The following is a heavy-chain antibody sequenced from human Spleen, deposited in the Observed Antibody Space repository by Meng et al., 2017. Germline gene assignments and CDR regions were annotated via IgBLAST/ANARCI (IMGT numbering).Heavy chain of an antibody. J-gene: IGHJ4*02. CDR3: AREGVEQQLVRSY. V-gene: IGHV3-66*01. CDR2: IYSGGTT. CDR1: GFTFSSYW. Sequence: EVQLVESGGGLVQPGGSLRLSCAASGFTFSSYWMHWVRQAPGKGLEWVSVIYSGGTTYYADSVKGRFTISRDNSKNTLYLQMNSLRAEDTAVYYCAREGVEQQLVRSYWGQGTLVTVSS. D-gene: IGHD6-13*01.